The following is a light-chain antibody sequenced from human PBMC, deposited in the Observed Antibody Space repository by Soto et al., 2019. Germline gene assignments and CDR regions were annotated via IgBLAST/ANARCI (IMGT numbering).Light chain of an antibody. Sequence: DIRMTQSASCLSAWVGDGASIXCRASQSVDKHFNWYQQKTGKGPNLLICAASNLRTGVQSRLSGSGSGKDFTLNISSLLPEDFATYFCNQSYSTPSLTFGGGTKVDIK. V-gene: IGKV1-39*01. CDR1: QSVDKH. CDR3: NQSYSTPSLT. J-gene: IGKJ4*01. CDR2: AAS.